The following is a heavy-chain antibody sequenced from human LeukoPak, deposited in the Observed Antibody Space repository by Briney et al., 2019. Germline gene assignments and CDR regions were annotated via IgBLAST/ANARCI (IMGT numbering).Heavy chain of an antibody. Sequence: PSETLSLTCAVSDDSFSSHYWTWIRQPPGKGLEWIGYISYIGSTNYNPSLKSRVTISIDTSRNQFSLKLSSVTAADTAVYYCARDLVTVTKGFDIWGQGTMVSVSS. D-gene: IGHD4-17*01. CDR3: ARDLVTVTKGFDI. J-gene: IGHJ3*02. CDR2: ISYIGST. V-gene: IGHV4-59*11. CDR1: DDSFSSHY.